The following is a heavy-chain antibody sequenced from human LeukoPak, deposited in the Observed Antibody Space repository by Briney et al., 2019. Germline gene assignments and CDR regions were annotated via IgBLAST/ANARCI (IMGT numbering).Heavy chain of an antibody. D-gene: IGHD5-18*01. CDR2: IIPIFGTA. CDR1: GGTFSSYA. J-gene: IGHJ4*02. Sequence: SVKLSCKASGGTFSSYAISWVRQAPGQGLEWMGGIIPIFGTANYAQKFQGRVTITADESTSTAYMELRSLRSDDTAVYYCARDWFHRAMDPGFDYWGQGTLVTVSS. CDR3: ARDWFHRAMDPGFDY. V-gene: IGHV1-69*01.